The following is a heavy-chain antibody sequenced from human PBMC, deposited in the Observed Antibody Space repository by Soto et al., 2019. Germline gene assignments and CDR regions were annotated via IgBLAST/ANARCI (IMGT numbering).Heavy chain of an antibody. CDR3: ARDGGYTYGIF. CDR2: VFDGGAT. CDR1: GGSVTSGSFY. V-gene: IGHV4-61*01. D-gene: IGHD5-18*01. Sequence: QVQLQASGPGLVKASETLSLTCTISGGSVTSGSFYWSWIRQFPGNRLEWIGYVFDGGATKYNPSLQSRVTISIKSSKKKFSLNLNSVTAADTAVYYCARDGGYTYGIFWGQGTPVTVSS. J-gene: IGHJ4*02.